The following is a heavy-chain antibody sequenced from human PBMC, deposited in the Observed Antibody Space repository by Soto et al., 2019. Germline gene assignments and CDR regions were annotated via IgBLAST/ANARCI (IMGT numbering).Heavy chain of an antibody. CDR3: ARATRKLTYYYDSSGYYYGY. Sequence: SETLSLTCTVSGGSVSSGSYYWSWIRQPPGKGLEWIGYIYYSGSTNYNPSLKSRVTISVDTSKNQFSLKLSSVTAADTAVYYCARATRKLTYYYDSSGYYYGYWGQGTLVTAPQ. CDR1: GGSVSSGSYY. CDR2: IYYSGST. J-gene: IGHJ4*02. V-gene: IGHV4-61*01. D-gene: IGHD3-22*01.